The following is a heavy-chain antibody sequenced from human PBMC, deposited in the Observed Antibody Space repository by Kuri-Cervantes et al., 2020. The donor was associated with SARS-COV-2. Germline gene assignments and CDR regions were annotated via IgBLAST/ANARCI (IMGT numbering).Heavy chain of an antibody. CDR2: IYYSGGT. Sequence: SETLSLTCTVSGGSISSYYWSWIRQHPGKGLEWIAYIYYSGGTYYNPSLKSRVTISVDTSKNQFSLKLSSVTAADTAVYYCARRPDQIYWYFDLWGRGTLVTVSS. V-gene: IGHV4-59*06. J-gene: IGHJ2*01. CDR3: ARRPDQIYWYFDL. CDR1: GGSISSYY. D-gene: IGHD1-1*01.